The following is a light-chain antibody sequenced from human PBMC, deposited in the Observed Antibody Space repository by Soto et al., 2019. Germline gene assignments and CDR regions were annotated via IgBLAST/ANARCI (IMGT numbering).Light chain of an antibody. CDR1: QSVSNNY. CDR3: QQRSNWPLQLT. V-gene: IGKV3-11*01. Sequence: EIVLTQSPGTLSLSPGERATLSCRASQSVSNNYLAWYQQKPGQAPRLLIYDGSHRASGIPARFSGSGSGTDFTLTITSLEPEDFAVYYCQQRSNWPLQLTFGGGTKVDIK. CDR2: DGS. J-gene: IGKJ4*01.